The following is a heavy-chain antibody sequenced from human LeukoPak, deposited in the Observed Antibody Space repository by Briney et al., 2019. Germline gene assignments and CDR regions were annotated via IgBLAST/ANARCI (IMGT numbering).Heavy chain of an antibody. CDR1: GFTFSNAW. J-gene: IGHJ4*02. V-gene: IGHV3-15*01. CDR3: TTEVLEKGVAMFDY. D-gene: IGHD3-3*01. CDR2: IKSKTDGGTT. Sequence: GGSLRLSCAASGFTFSNAWMSWVRQAPGKGLEWVGRIKSKTDGGTTDYAAPVKGRFTISRDDSKNTLYLQMNSLKTEDTAVYYCTTEVLEKGVAMFDYWGQGTLVTVSS.